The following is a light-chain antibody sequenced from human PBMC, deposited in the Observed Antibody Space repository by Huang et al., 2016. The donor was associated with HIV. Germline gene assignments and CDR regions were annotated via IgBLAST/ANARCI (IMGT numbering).Light chain of an antibody. CDR2: LGS. Sequence: VMTQSPLSLPVTPGEPVSISCRSSRSLLHSDGQNYLDWYLQRPGQSPQLLIYLGSNRASGVPDRISGSGSGTDFTLKISRVEAEDVGIYYCMQALQSPFTFGPGTKVDIK. CDR1: RSLLHSDGQNY. J-gene: IGKJ3*01. CDR3: MQALQSPFT. V-gene: IGKV2-28*01.